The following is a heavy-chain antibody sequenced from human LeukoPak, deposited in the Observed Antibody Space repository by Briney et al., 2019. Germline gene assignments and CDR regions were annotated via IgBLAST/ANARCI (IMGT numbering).Heavy chain of an antibody. CDR1: GFTVSSNY. V-gene: IGHV3-74*01. CDR3: KSGIVATIGDY. CDR2: INSDGSST. Sequence: GGSLRLSCAASGFTVSSNYMSWVRQAPGKGLVWVSRINSDGSSTSYADSVKGRFTISRDNAKNTLYLQMNSLRAEDTAVYYCKSGIVATIGDYWGQGTLVTASS. D-gene: IGHD5-12*01. J-gene: IGHJ4*02.